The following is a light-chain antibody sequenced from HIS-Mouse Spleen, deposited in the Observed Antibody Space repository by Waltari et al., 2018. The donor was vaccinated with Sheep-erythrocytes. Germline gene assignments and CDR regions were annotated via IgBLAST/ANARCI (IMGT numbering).Light chain of an antibody. V-gene: IGLV3-25*03. CDR1: ALPKQN. CDR3: QSADSSGTYV. J-gene: IGLJ1*01. Sequence: SYELTQPPSVSVSPGQTARLTCSGDALPKQNAYWYQQKPGQAPGVVIYKDSERPSGIPERFSGSSSGTTVTLTISGVQAEDEADYYCQSADSSGTYVFGTGTKVTVL. CDR2: KDS.